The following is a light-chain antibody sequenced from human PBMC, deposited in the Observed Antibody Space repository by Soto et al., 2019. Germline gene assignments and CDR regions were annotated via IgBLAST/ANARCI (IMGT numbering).Light chain of an antibody. CDR3: QHRYKCPLT. Sequence: EIVLTQSPATLSLSPGEKATLSCRASQSINTYLGWYQQKPGQAPRLLIYDAANRATGVPARFSGSGSGTDFTLTITNLEPEDFAFYYWQHRYKCPLTFGAGTKVEI. CDR2: DAA. CDR1: QSINTY. V-gene: IGKV3-11*01. J-gene: IGKJ4*01.